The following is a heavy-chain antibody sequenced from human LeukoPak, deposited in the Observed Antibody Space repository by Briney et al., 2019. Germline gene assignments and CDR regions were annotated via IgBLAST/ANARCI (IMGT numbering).Heavy chain of an antibody. CDR2: IKSKTDGETT. CDR1: GFTFSNAW. J-gene: IGHJ5*02. D-gene: IGHD4-17*01. V-gene: IGHV3-15*01. Sequence: GGSLRLSCAASGFTFSNAWMSWVRQAPGKGLEWVGRIKSKTDGETTDYAAPVKGRFTISRDDSKNTLYLQMTSLKTEDTAVYYRTTNYGDYEGWFDPWGQGTLVTVSS. CDR3: TTNYGDYEGWFDP.